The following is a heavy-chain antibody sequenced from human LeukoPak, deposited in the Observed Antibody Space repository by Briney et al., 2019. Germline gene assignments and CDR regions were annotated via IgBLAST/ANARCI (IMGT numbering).Heavy chain of an antibody. CDR3: AKSQGGCSSTSCPYYGMDV. Sequence: AGKSPRLSCAASGFTFSSYGMHWVRQAPGKGLEWVAVISYDGSNKYYADSVKGRFTISRDNSENTLYLQMNSLRAEDTAVYYCAKSQGGCSSTSCPYYGMDVWGQGTTVTVSS. CDR1: GFTFSSYG. CDR2: ISYDGSNK. V-gene: IGHV3-30*18. D-gene: IGHD2-2*01. J-gene: IGHJ6*02.